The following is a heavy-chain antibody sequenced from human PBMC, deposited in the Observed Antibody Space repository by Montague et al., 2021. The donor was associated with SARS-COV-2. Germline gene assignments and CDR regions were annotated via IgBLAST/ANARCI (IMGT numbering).Heavy chain of an antibody. Sequence: SETLSLTCTVSGGSISSYYCSWIWKPPGKGLEWIRYIYNSGSTYYNPYLKRRVTLSVDPSKNKISPKPSSVTVADTAVYYCARNRTPAAMWGWFDPWGQGTLVTVSS. CDR1: GGSISSYY. D-gene: IGHD2-2*01. CDR2: IYNSGST. CDR3: ARNRTPAAMWGWFDP. V-gene: IGHV4-59*12. J-gene: IGHJ5*02.